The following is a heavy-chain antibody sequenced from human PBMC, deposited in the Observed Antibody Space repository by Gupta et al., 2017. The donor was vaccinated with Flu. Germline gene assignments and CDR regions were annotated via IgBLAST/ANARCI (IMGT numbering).Heavy chain of an antibody. V-gene: IGHV3-72*01. Sequence: MDWVRQAPGKGLEWVARIRSKPTGYTTAYAASVKGRFTISRDDSKNSLYLQSNSLKTEDTAVYYCARGDVQHWGQGTLVTVSS. CDR3: ARGDVQH. J-gene: IGHJ1*01. CDR2: IRSKPTGYTT.